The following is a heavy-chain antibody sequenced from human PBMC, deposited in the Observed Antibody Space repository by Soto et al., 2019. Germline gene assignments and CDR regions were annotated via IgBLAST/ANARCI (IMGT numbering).Heavy chain of an antibody. CDR2: INPMFNST. Sequence: QVQLVQSGAEVKKPGSSVKVSCEAPGGTFDHAAITWVRQAPGKGLEWVGGINPMFNSTHYAQKFQGRVTSTADAVTSTAFMELKGLTSDDTAVYYCARQIFAADYWGEGTLLVVSS. V-gene: IGHV1-69*01. CDR1: GGTFDHAA. J-gene: IGHJ4*02. D-gene: IGHD3-9*01. CDR3: ARQIFAADY.